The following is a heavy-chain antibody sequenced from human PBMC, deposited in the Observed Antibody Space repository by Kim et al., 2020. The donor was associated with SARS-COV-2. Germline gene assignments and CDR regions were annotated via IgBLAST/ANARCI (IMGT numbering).Heavy chain of an antibody. J-gene: IGHJ5*02. Sequence: SETLSLTCTVSGGSISSSSYYWGWIRQPPGKGLEWIGSIYYSGSTYYNPSLKSRVTISVDTSKNQFSLKLSSVTAADTAVYYCARRRGRRSSWTLDPWGQGTLVTVSS. CDR3: ARRRGRRSSWTLDP. V-gene: IGHV4-39*01. CDR2: IYYSGST. D-gene: IGHD6-13*01. CDR1: GGSISSSSYY.